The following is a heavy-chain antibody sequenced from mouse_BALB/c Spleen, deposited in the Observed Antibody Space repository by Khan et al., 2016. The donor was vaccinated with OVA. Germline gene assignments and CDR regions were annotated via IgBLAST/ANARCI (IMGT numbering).Heavy chain of an antibody. Sequence: QVQLKQSGPGLVAPSQSLSITCTVSGFSLTSYGVHWVRQPPGKGLEWLGIIWAGGSTTNNSALMSRLSISKDNSKSQVFLKMNSLQTDDKAMYYCARDTTATPYWGQGTLVTVSA. CDR3: ARDTTATPY. CDR2: IWAGGST. CDR1: GFSLTSYG. D-gene: IGHD1-2*01. V-gene: IGHV2-9*02. J-gene: IGHJ3*01.